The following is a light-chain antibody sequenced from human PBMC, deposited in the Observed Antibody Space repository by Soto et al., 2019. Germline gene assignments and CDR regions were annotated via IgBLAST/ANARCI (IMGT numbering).Light chain of an antibody. J-gene: IGLJ1*01. CDR3: CSYVGNKNYF. CDR2: EVT. Sequence: QSVLTQPPSASGSPGQSVAISCTGTSSDVGGYNYVSWYQQYPGKAPKLMMYEVTKRPSGVPDRFSGSKSGNTASLTVSGLQAEDEADYYCCSYVGNKNYFFGTGTKVTVL. CDR1: SSDVGGYNY. V-gene: IGLV2-8*01.